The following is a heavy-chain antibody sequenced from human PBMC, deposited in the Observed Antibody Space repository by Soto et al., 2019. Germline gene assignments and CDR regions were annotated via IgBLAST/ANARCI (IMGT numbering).Heavy chain of an antibody. CDR1: GGSISSGGYY. D-gene: IGHD1-26*01. V-gene: IGHV4-31*03. CDR3: ARDPLGGYKPGY. J-gene: IGHJ4*02. CDR2: IYHSGST. Sequence: TLSLTCTVSGGSISSGGYYWSWIRQHPGKGLEWIGYIYHSGSTYYNPSLKSRVTISVDTSKNQFSLKLSSVTAADTAVYYCARDPLGGYKPGYWGQGTLVTVSS.